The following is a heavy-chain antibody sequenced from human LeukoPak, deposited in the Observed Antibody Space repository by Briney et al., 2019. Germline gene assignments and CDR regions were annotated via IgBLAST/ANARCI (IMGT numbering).Heavy chain of an antibody. J-gene: IGHJ4*02. V-gene: IGHV1-2*02. CDR3: ARGRHFDSDGYYEAFYFDY. Sequence: ASVKVSCKASGYTFNGYYIHWVRQAPGQGLEWRGGINPDSGSTRYAQKFQGRVTMTRDTSISTTSMEINSLRSDDTAVYYCARGRHFDSDGYYEAFYFDYWGQRTLVTVS. CDR2: INPDSGST. D-gene: IGHD3-22*01. CDR1: GYTFNGYY.